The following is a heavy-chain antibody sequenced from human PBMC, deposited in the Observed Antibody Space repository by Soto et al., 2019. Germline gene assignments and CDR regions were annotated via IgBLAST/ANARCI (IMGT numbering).Heavy chain of an antibody. Sequence: SETLSLTCTVSGGSISSSSYYWGWIRQPPGKGLEWIGSIYYSGSTYYNPSLKSRVTISVDTSKNQFSLKLSSVTAADTAVYYCARRTYNWNHKGLFWFDPWGQGTLVTVSS. V-gene: IGHV4-39*01. D-gene: IGHD1-20*01. CDR2: IYYSGST. CDR3: ARRTYNWNHKGLFWFDP. CDR1: GGSISSSSYY. J-gene: IGHJ5*02.